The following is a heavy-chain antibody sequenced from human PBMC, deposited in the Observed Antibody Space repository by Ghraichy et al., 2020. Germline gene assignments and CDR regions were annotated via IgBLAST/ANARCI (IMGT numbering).Heavy chain of an antibody. D-gene: IGHD3-3*01. J-gene: IGHJ4*02. CDR3: ARDYDFWSGYLDY. CDR2: ISSSGSTI. CDR1: GFTSSSYS. Sequence: GGSLRLSCAASGFTSSSYSMNWVRQAPGKGLEWVSYISSSGSTIYYADSVKGRFTISRDNAKNSLYLQMNSLRDEDTAVYYCARDYDFWSGYLDYWGQGTLVTVSS. V-gene: IGHV3-48*02.